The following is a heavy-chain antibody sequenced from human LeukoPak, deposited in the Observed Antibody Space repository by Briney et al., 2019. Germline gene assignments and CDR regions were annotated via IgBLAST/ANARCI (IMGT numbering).Heavy chain of an antibody. J-gene: IGHJ4*02. V-gene: IGHV3-7*01. CDR1: GFTFNSFF. D-gene: IGHD7-27*01. CDR2: ISQDGSET. CDR3: VRDLGHSRHYFEY. Sequence: GGSLRLSCAASGFTFNSFFLNWVRLTPGRELEWLACISQDGSETFYMDSVRGRFTISRDNTKNSLYLQMDSLRAEDTAVYFRVRDLGHSRHYFEYWGQGALVTVSS.